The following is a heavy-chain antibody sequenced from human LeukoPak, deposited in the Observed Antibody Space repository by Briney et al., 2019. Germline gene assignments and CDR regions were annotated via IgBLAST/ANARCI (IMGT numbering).Heavy chain of an antibody. V-gene: IGHV3-9*01. CDR1: GFTFDDYA. CDR2: ISWNSGSI. CDR3: AKANIWFGEDPRYYFDY. J-gene: IGHJ4*02. Sequence: PGGSLRLFCAASGFTFDDYAMHWVRQAPGKGLEWVLGISWNSGSIGYADSVKGRFTISRDNAKNSLYLQMNSLRAEDTALYYCAKANIWFGEDPRYYFDYWGQGTLVTVSS. D-gene: IGHD3-10*01.